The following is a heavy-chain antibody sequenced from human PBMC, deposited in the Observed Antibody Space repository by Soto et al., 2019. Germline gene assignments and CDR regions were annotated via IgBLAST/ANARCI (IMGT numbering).Heavy chain of an antibody. CDR3: ARTIIGSNYSSLYYYGMDV. CDR1: GYTLTELS. Sequence: ASVKVSCKVSGYTLTELSMHWVRQAPGKGLEWMGGFDPEDGETIYAQKFQGRVTMTEDTSTDTAYMELSSLRSEDTAVYYCARTIIGSNYSSLYYYGMDVWGQGTTVTVSS. CDR2: FDPEDGET. V-gene: IGHV1-24*01. J-gene: IGHJ6*02. D-gene: IGHD4-4*01.